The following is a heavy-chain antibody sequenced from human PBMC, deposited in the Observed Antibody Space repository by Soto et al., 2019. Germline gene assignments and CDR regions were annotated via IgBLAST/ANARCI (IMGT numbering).Heavy chain of an antibody. CDR1: GYTFTDYG. D-gene: IGHD6-19*01. Sequence: QGQLVQSGVEVKKPGASVKVSCKASGYTFTDYGISWVRQAPGQGLEWMGWISAYNGNTNYAQNLQDRVTMTTDTATSTDYMELRSLRADDTAVYYCARDSSTHDYWGQGTLIAVSS. V-gene: IGHV1-18*01. CDR3: ARDSSTHDY. J-gene: IGHJ4*02. CDR2: ISAYNGNT.